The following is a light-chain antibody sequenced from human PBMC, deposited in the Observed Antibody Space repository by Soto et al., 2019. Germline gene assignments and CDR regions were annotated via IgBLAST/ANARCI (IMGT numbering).Light chain of an antibody. CDR3: QQRSNLLT. Sequence: EIVLTQSRATLSLSPGERATLSCRASQSVSSYLAWYQQKPGQAPRLLIYDASNRATGIPARFSGSGSGTDFTLTISSLEPEDFAVYYCQQRSNLLTFGGGTKVDI. V-gene: IGKV3-11*01. CDR2: DAS. CDR1: QSVSSY. J-gene: IGKJ4*01.